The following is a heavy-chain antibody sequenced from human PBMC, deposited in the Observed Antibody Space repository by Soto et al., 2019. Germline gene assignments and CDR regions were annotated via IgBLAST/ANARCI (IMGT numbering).Heavy chain of an antibody. CDR2: MNPNSGNT. J-gene: IGHJ3*02. Sequence: ASVKVSCKASGYTFTSYDINWVRQATGQGLEWMGWMNPNSGNTGYAHKFEGRVTMSTNTFISPSYIELIILRSEHTAVNYSARGLFTMVRGVIITEDAFDIWGQGTMVTVSS. CDR1: GYTFTSYD. CDR3: ARGLFTMVRGVIITEDAFDI. D-gene: IGHD3-10*01. V-gene: IGHV1-8*01.